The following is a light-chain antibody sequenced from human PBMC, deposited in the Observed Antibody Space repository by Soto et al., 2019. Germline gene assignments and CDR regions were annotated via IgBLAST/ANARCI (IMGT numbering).Light chain of an antibody. CDR1: QSVSSN. CDR3: QQYNNWPGWA. Sequence: EIVMTQSPVTLSVSPGERVTLSCRASQSVSSNLAWYQQKPGQAPRLLIYGASTRATGIPARFSGSGSGTEFTLTISSLQSEDVAVYYCQQYNNWPGWAFGQGTKVEIK. V-gene: IGKV3-15*01. CDR2: GAS. J-gene: IGKJ1*01.